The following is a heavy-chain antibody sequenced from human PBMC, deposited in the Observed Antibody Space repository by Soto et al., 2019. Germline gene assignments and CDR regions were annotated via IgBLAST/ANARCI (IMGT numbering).Heavy chain of an antibody. CDR1: GFTFSSYS. D-gene: IGHD3-3*01. J-gene: IGHJ4*02. CDR3: ARDTYYDFWSGPHYFDY. Sequence: GGSLRLSCAASGFTFSSYSMNWVRQAPGKGLEWVSSISSSSSYIYYADSVKGRFTISRDNAKNSLYLQMNSLRAEDTAVYYCARDTYYDFWSGPHYFDYWGQGTLVTVSS. CDR2: ISSSSSYI. V-gene: IGHV3-21*01.